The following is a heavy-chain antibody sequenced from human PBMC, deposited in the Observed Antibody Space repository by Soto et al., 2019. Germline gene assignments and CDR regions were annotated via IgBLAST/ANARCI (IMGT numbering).Heavy chain of an antibody. CDR1: GFTFSSYA. V-gene: IGHV3-30-3*01. CDR2: ISYAGSNK. Sequence: QVQLVESGGGVVQPGRSLRLSCAASGFTFSSYAMHWVRQAPGKGLEWVAVISYAGSNKYYADSVKGRFTISRDNSKNTLYLQMNSLRAEDTAVYYCAREWVVGAVGGKAGYYYGMDVWGQGTTVTVSS. D-gene: IGHD1-26*01. CDR3: AREWVVGAVGGKAGYYYGMDV. J-gene: IGHJ6*02.